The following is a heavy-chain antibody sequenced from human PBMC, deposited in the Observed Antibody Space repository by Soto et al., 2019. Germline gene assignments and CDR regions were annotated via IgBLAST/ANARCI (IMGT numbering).Heavy chain of an antibody. J-gene: IGHJ4*02. CDR1: GFNFNNYG. V-gene: IGHV3-21*01. CDR3: AREDSIIIPAVSDF. CDR2: VSKSDYT. Sequence: PAGSLRLSCEVSGFNFNNYGMNWVRQAPGKGLEWVSSVSKSDYTYYSDSVKGRFTISRDNAKNSVSLQMNTLRAEDTAVYYCAREDSIIIPAVSDFWGQGTLVTVSS. D-gene: IGHD2-2*01.